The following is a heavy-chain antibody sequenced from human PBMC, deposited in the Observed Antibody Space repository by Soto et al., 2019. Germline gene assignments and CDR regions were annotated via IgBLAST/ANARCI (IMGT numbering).Heavy chain of an antibody. V-gene: IGHV4-30-4*01. D-gene: IGHD2-15*01. CDR3: VRGNLSDKVDS. Sequence: QVQLQESGPGLLKPSQTLSLACTVSGGSIDTDNYCWGWIRQAPGKVLEWIGNTYDRGRTYSNPSVKSDDTISVDMSKNQLSLKLNSVTAADTAVYYSVRGNLSDKVDSWGQGILVTVSS. J-gene: IGHJ4*02. CDR1: GGSIDTDNYC. CDR2: TYDRGRT.